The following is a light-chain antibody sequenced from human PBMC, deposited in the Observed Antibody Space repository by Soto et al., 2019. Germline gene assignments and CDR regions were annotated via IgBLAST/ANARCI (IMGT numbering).Light chain of an antibody. V-gene: IGLV2-14*01. CDR1: SSDVGAYNH. J-gene: IGLJ2*01. CDR2: EGT. Sequence: QSALTQPASVSGSPGQSITISCTGTSSDVGAYNHVSWYQHHPGKAPKLMIYEGTNRPSGVSNRFSGSKSGNTASLTISGLQAEDEAIYFCSSSTNTNTLVIFGGGTKVTVL. CDR3: SSSTNTNTLVI.